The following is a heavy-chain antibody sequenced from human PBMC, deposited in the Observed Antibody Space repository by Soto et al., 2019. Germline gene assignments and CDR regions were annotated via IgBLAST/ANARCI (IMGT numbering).Heavy chain of an antibody. V-gene: IGHV4-59*01. J-gene: IGHJ4*02. CDR3: ASFHADYEYFFDS. D-gene: IGHD3-16*01. CDR2: IYYSGST. Sequence: KPSETLSLTCTVSGGSISRYHWSWIRQSPGKGLEWIGYIYYSGSTYYNPSLKSRVAISVDTSKNQFSLKLSSVTAADTAVYYCASFHADYEYFFDSWGQGTLVTSPQ. CDR1: GGSISRYH.